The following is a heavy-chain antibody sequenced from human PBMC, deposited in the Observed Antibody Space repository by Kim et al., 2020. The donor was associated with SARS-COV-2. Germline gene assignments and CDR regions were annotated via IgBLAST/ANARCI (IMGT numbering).Heavy chain of an antibody. J-gene: IGHJ4*02. CDR1: GFTFSSYG. Sequence: GGSLRLSCAASGFTFSSYGMHWVRQAPGKGLEWMAVISYDGSNKYYADSVKGRFTISRDNSKNTLYLQMNSLRAEDTAVYYCAKEGGKFDWLLWGHDYWGQGTLVTVSS. CDR2: ISYDGSNK. CDR3: AKEGGKFDWLLWGHDY. V-gene: IGHV3-30*18. D-gene: IGHD3-9*01.